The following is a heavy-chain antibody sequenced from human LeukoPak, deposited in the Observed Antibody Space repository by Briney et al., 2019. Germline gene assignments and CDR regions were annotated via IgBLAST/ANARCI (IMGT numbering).Heavy chain of an antibody. D-gene: IGHD6-13*01. V-gene: IGHV3-23*01. CDR3: VKTGDASTWYPRDWFDH. Sequence: GGSLRLSCAASGFTFSSCAMSWVRQAPGKGPEWVSVISCSGNRTYYADSVKGRFTISRDNSKNTLSLQMDSLRVEDAAIYYSVKTGDASTWYPRDWFDHWGQGTLVTVSS. CDR1: GFTFSSCA. CDR2: ISCSGNRT. J-gene: IGHJ5*02.